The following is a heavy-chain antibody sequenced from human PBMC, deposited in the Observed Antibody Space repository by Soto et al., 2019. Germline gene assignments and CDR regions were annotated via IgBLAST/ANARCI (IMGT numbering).Heavy chain of an antibody. V-gene: IGHV3-72*01. CDR3: TTCITGTTTSGY. J-gene: IGHJ4*02. CDR1: GFTFSDYY. D-gene: IGHD1-7*01. CDR2: SRDKGNSYST. Sequence: EVQLVESGGGLVQPGGSLRLSCAGSGFTFSDYYIDWVRQAPGKGLEWVGRSRDKGNSYSTDYAASVQGRFTISRDASKNSLSLQMNSLKTEDTALYYCTTCITGTTTSGYWCQGTRVTVSS.